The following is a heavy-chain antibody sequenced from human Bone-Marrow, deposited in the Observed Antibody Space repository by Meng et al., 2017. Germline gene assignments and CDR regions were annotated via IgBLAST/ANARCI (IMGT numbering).Heavy chain of an antibody. CDR1: GGSISSSNW. CDR2: IYHSGST. D-gene: IGHD1-26*01. J-gene: IGHJ5*02. V-gene: IGHV4-4*02. CDR3: ARGQYFSWWELLPAFWFDP. Sequence: QLAGAGPGPVKPSGTLSLTCAVLGGSISSSNWWSWVRQPPGKGLEWIGEIYHSGSTNYNPSLKSRVTISVDKSKNQFSLKLSSVTAADTAVYYCARGQYFSWWELLPAFWFDPWGQGTLVTVSS.